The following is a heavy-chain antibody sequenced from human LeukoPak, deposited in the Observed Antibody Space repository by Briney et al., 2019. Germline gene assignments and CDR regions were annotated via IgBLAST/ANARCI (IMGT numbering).Heavy chain of an antibody. D-gene: IGHD3-16*02. J-gene: IGHJ3*02. CDR1: GYSFPNYW. CDR3: ARSRAEKVPVWGSYRHHDAFDI. V-gene: IGHV5-51*01. Sequence: PGESLKISCKGSGYSFPNYWIGWVRQVPGKGLEWMCIFFPGYSDHTYNPSFQGQVTISADKSISTAYLQWSSLKASDTAMYYCARSRAEKVPVWGSYRHHDAFDIWGQGTRVTVSP. CDR2: FFPGYSDH.